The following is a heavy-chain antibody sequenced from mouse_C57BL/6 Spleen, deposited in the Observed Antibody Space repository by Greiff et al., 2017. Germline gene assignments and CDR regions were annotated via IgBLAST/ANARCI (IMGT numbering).Heavy chain of an antibody. V-gene: IGHV8-12*01. J-gene: IGHJ2*01. D-gene: IGHD2-10*02. Sequence: QVTLKESGPGILQSSQTLSMTCSFSGFSLSTSGMGVSWIRQPSGKGLAWLAHIYWDDDKRYHPSLKSRLTISKDTSRHQVFLKITSVDTADTATYYCVRRRYGNYIWFFDYRGQVTTLTVSS. CDR2: IYWDDDK. CDR3: VRRRYGNYIWFFDY. CDR1: GFSLSTSGMG.